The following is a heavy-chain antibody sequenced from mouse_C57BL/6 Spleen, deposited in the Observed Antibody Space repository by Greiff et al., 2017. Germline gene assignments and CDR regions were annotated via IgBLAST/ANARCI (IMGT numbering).Heavy chain of an antibody. J-gene: IGHJ3*01. V-gene: IGHV1-61*01. CDR3: ARGGIREGFAY. CDR1: GYTFTSYW. Sequence: QVQLQQPGAELVRPGSSVKLSCKASGYTFTSYWMDWVKQRPGQGLEWIGNIYPSDSETHYNQKFKDKATLTVDKSSSTAYMQLSSLTSEDSAVYYCARGGIREGFAYWGQGTLVTVSA. CDR2: IYPSDSET.